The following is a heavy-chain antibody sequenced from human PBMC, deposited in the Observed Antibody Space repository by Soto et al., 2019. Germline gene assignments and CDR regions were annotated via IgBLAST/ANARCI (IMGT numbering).Heavy chain of an antibody. D-gene: IGHD1-1*01. V-gene: IGHV4-4*07. Sequence: AEKLCLTCTASVASISVFYWSLIRKSAGKGLEWIGRIYATGTTDYNPSLKSRVMMSVDTSKKQFSLNLRSVTAADTAVYYCVRDGTKTLRDWFDPWGQGISVTVSS. J-gene: IGHJ5*02. CDR3: VRDGTKTLRDWFDP. CDR1: VASISVFY. CDR2: IYATGTT.